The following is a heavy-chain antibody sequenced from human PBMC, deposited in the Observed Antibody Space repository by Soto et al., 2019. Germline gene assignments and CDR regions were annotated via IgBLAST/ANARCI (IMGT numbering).Heavy chain of an antibody. CDR2: IASSSNTI. CDR3: GRVEYE. V-gene: IGHV3-48*01. D-gene: IGHD1-1*01. J-gene: IGHJ4*02. CDR1: GFTFSSYS. Sequence: QPGGSLRLSCAASGFTFSSYSMNWVRQAPGKGLEWVSSIASSSNTIYYADSVKGRFTISRHNAKNSLYLQMNSLTAEDTAVYYCGRVEYEWGRGTLVTVSS.